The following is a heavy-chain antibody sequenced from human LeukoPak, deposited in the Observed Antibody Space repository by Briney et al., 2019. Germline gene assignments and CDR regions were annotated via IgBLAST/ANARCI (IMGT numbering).Heavy chain of an antibody. CDR3: ARDSTYCLSNDCYSAWFDP. CDR1: GYMFNKYG. CDR2: ISPDNGNT. V-gene: IGHV1-18*01. D-gene: IGHD2-21*02. Sequence: ASVKVSCKASGYMFNKYGMNRVRQAPGQGPEWMGWISPDNGNTKYAQKFQGRVTMTTDTSTNSAYMELRSLRSDDTAVYYCARDSTYCLSNDCYSAWFDPWGQGTLVTVSS. J-gene: IGHJ5*02.